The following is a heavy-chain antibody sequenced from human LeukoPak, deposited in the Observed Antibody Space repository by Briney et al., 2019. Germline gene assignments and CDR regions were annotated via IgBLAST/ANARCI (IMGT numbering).Heavy chain of an antibody. CDR2: IYHSGST. V-gene: IGHV4-38-2*02. D-gene: IGHD5-24*01. Sequence: PSETLSLTCTVSGYSISSGYYWGWIRQPPGKGLEWIGSIYHSGSTYYNPSLKSRVTISVDTSKNQFSLKLSSVTAADTAVYYCASALRAYNYISVWGQGTTVTVSS. J-gene: IGHJ6*02. CDR3: ASALRAYNYISV. CDR1: GYSISSGYY.